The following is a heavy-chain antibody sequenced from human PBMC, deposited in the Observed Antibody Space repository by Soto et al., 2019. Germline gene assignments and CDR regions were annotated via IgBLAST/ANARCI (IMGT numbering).Heavy chain of an antibody. CDR1: GGSISSGDYY. CDR2: IYYSGST. D-gene: IGHD2-15*01. J-gene: IGHJ4*02. V-gene: IGHV4-30-4*01. CDR3: ARLYCSGGFCHEFDY. Sequence: PLETLSLTCTVSGGSISSGDYYWSWIRQPPGKGLEWIGYIYYSGSTYYNPSLKSRVTISVDTSKNQFSLKLSSVTAADTAVYYCARLYCSGGFCHEFDYWGQGTLVTVSS.